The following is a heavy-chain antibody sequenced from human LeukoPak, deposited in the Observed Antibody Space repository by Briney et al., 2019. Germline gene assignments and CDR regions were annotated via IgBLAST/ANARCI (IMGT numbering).Heavy chain of an antibody. D-gene: IGHD3-22*01. CDR3: ARESHYYDSSGYYDLLKRYYFDY. V-gene: IGHV1-69*10. CDR1: GYTFTGYY. Sequence: SVKVSCKASGYTFTGYYMHWVRQAPGQGLEWMGWIIPILGIANYAQKFQGRVTITADKSTSTAYMELSSLRSEDTAVYYCARESHYYDSSGYYDLLKRYYFDYWGQGTLVTVSS. CDR2: IIPILGIA. J-gene: IGHJ4*02.